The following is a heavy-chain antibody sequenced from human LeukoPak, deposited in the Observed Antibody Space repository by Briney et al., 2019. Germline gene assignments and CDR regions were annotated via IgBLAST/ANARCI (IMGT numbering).Heavy chain of an antibody. J-gene: IGHJ4*02. CDR3: ARQLRGDPPDY. D-gene: IGHD2-21*02. Sequence: SETLSLTCTVSGGSISSSSYYWGWIRQPPGTGLEWLGSIYYSGSTYYNPSLKSRVTISVDTSKNQFSLKLSSVTAADTAVYYCARQLRGDPPDYWGQGTLVTVSS. V-gene: IGHV4-39*01. CDR1: GGSISSSSYY. CDR2: IYYSGST.